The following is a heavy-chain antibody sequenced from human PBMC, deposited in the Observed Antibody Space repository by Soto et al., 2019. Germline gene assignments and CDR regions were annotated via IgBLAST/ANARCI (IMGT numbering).Heavy chain of an antibody. Sequence: PGGSLRLSCAASGFTFSDYWMHWVRQAPGKGLEWVSRIKRDGSTTNYADSVKGRFTISRDDSKNTAYLQMNSLKTEDTAVYYCTSQYCGGDCSRVDPWGQGTLVTVSS. CDR3: TSQYCGGDCSRVDP. V-gene: IGHV3-74*01. D-gene: IGHD2-21*02. J-gene: IGHJ5*02. CDR2: IKRDGSTT. CDR1: GFTFSDYW.